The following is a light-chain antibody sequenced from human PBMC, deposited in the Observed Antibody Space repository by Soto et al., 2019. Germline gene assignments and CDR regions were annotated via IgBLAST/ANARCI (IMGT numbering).Light chain of an antibody. CDR3: QQYGSSGT. Sequence: EIVLTQSPGTLSLSPGERATLSCRASQSVSSTYLDWYQQKPGHAPRLLIFGASSRATGITDRFSGSGSGTDFTLTISRLEPEAFAVYYCQQYGSSGTFGQGTKVDIK. CDR1: QSVSSTY. J-gene: IGKJ1*01. V-gene: IGKV3-20*01. CDR2: GAS.